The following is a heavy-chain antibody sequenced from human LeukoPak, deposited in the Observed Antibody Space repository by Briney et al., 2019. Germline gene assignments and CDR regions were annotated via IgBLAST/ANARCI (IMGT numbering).Heavy chain of an antibody. CDR1: GFTFSSYA. CDR3: AKSFPAVAGKNPFDY. CDR2: LSGSGGSR. D-gene: IGHD6-19*01. V-gene: IGHV3-23*01. Sequence: PGGSLRLCCAASGFTFSSYAMSWVRQALGKGLGRVSVLSGSGGSRYDADSVKGRFTISRDNTKNTLYMQMNRLRGEDTAIYYCAKSFPAVAGKNPFDYWGQGTLVTVSS. J-gene: IGHJ4*02.